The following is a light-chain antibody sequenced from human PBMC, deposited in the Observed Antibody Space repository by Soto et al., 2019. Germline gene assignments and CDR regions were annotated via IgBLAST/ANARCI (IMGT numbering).Light chain of an antibody. V-gene: IGKV3-11*01. CDR1: QSVSSY. J-gene: IGKJ4*01. CDR3: QQRSNWPPVLT. Sequence: EIVLTQSPAPLSLSPGERATLSCMSSQSVSSYLAWYQQKPGQAPRLLIYDASNRATGIPARFSGSGSWTDFTRTISSLEPEEFAVYYCQQRSNWPPVLTLVGGTKVDIK. CDR2: DAS.